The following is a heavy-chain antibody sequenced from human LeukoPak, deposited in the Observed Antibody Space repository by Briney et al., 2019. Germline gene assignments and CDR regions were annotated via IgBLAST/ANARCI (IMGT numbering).Heavy chain of an antibody. J-gene: IGHJ4*02. Sequence: GASVKVSCKASGYTFTGYYMHWVRQAPGQGLEWMGWINPNSGATNYAQKFQGRVTMTSDASTSTVYMELSSLRSEDTAVYYCARDLLYAIRQRHYFDSWGQGTLVTVSS. V-gene: IGHV1-2*02. CDR3: ARDLLYAIRQRHYFDS. CDR1: GYTFTGYY. CDR2: INPNSGAT. D-gene: IGHD2-8*01.